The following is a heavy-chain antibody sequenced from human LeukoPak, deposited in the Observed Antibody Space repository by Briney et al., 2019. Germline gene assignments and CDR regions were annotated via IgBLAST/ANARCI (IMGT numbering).Heavy chain of an antibody. Sequence: PGGSLRLSCAASGFTFSSSAMSWVRQAPRKGLEWISAISSSGGNTYYTDSVKGRFTISRDNSKNTLYLQMNSLRVEDTAVYYCAKSSSSSGDWGQGTLVTVSS. D-gene: IGHD6-13*01. V-gene: IGHV3-23*01. J-gene: IGHJ4*02. CDR3: AKSSSSSGD. CDR2: ISSSGGNT. CDR1: GFTFSSSA.